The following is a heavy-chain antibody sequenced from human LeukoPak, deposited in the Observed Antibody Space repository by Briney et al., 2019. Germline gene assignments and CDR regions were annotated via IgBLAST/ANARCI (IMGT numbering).Heavy chain of an antibody. CDR2: ISGSGGSA. D-gene: IGHD3-22*01. J-gene: IGHJ5*02. CDR1: GFTFSSYA. Sequence: GGSLRLSCAASGFTFSSYAMSWVRQAPGKGLEWVSAISGSGGSAYYADSVKGRFTISRDNSKNTLYLQMNCLRAEDTAVYYCAKKQGGIVVVPNWFDPWGQGTLVTVSS. V-gene: IGHV3-23*01. CDR3: AKKQGGIVVVPNWFDP.